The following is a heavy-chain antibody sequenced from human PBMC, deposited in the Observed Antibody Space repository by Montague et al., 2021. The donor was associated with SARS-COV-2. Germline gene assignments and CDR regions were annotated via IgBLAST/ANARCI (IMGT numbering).Heavy chain of an antibody. CDR2: IYYSGST. CDR3: ARVPYRLLFVPRYYGMDV. D-gene: IGHD2-2*01. CDR1: GGSISSSSYY. V-gene: IGHV4-39*07. J-gene: IGHJ6*02. Sequence: SETLSLTCTASGGSISSSSYYWGWIRQPPGKGLEWIGSIYYSGSTYYNPSLKSRVTISVDTSKNQFSLKLSSATAADTAVYYCARVPYRLLFVPRYYGMDVWGQGTTVTVSS.